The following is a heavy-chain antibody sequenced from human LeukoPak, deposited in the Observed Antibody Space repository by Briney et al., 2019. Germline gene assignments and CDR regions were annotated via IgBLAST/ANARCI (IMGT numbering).Heavy chain of an antibody. CDR2: ISYDGSNK. V-gene: IGHV3-30-3*01. Sequence: QAGGSLRLSCAASGFTFSSYAMHWVRQAPGKGLEWVAVISYDGSNKYYADSVKGRFTISRDNSKNTLYLQMNSLRAEDTAVYYCARDRAGRSGRNPPFDYWGQGTLVTVSS. CDR3: ARDRAGRSGRNPPFDY. D-gene: IGHD3-10*01. CDR1: GFTFSSYA. J-gene: IGHJ4*02.